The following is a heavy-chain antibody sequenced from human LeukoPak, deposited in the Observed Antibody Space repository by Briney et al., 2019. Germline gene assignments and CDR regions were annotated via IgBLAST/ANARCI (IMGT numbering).Heavy chain of an antibody. CDR3: ASSTYYYDSSGFPS. CDR2: INHSGST. J-gene: IGHJ5*02. V-gene: IGHV4-34*01. Sequence: SETLTLTCAVYGGSFSGYYWSWIRQPPGKGLEWIGEINHSGSTNYNPSLKSRVTMSVDTSKNQFSLKLSSVTAADTAVYYSASSTYYYDSSGFPSWGQGTRVTVSS. D-gene: IGHD3-22*01. CDR1: GGSFSGYY.